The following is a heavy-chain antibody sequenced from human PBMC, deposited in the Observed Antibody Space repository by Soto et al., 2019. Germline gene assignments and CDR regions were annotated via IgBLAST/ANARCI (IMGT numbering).Heavy chain of an antibody. Sequence: PGGSLRLSCAASGFTFSSYAMTWVRQAPGKGLEWVSAITNSGATTYYADAVKGRFTISRDNSKNTLFLQMNSLRAEDTAVYYCAKGIGIQLGYFDYWGQGTLVTVSS. D-gene: IGHD5-18*01. CDR1: GFTFSSYA. CDR2: ITNSGATT. CDR3: AKGIGIQLGYFDY. J-gene: IGHJ4*02. V-gene: IGHV3-23*01.